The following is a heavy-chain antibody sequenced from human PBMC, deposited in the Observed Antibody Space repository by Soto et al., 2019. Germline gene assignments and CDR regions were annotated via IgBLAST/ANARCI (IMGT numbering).Heavy chain of an antibody. CDR1: GGTFSSHG. CDR2: IIPTFGTP. Sequence: QVQLVQSGTVVQRRGSSVKVSCQASGGTFSSHGMAWVRQAPGQGLEWMGGIIPTFGTPTYAPKFQGRVTITADKSTNTAYMELSSLRSDDTGVYYCASERSAQYFDFWGQGTLITFSS. CDR3: ASERSAQYFDF. V-gene: IGHV1-69*06. D-gene: IGHD1-26*01. J-gene: IGHJ4*02.